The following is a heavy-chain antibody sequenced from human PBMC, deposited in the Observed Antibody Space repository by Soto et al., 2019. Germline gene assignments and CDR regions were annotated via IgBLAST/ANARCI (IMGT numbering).Heavy chain of an antibody. J-gene: IGHJ5*02. V-gene: IGHV5-10-1*01. CDR1: GYSFTSYW. D-gene: IGHD2-2*01. CDR3: ARGYCSSTSCYVLGWFDP. Sequence: PGESLKISCKGSGYSFTSYWISWVRQMPGKGLEWMGRIDPSDSYTNYSPSFQGHVTISADKSISTAYLQWSSLKASDTAMYYCARGYCSSTSCYVLGWFDPWGQGTLVTVS. CDR2: IDPSDSYT.